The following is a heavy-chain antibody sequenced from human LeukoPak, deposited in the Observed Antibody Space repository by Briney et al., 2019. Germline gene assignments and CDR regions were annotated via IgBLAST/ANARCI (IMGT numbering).Heavy chain of an antibody. J-gene: IGHJ4*02. D-gene: IGHD6-6*01. CDR1: GFTFSSYS. V-gene: IGHV3-21*01. Sequence: GGSLRLSCAASGFTFSSYSMNWVRQAPGKGLEWVSSISSSSYIYYADSVKGRFTISRDNAKNSLYLQMNSLRAEDTAVYYCARDTDGSSSSLDYWGQGTLVTVSS. CDR2: ISSSSYI. CDR3: ARDTDGSSSSLDY.